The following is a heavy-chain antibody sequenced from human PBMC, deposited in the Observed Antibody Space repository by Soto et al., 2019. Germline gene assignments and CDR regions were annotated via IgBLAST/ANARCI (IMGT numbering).Heavy chain of an antibody. CDR3: ANPGYGSSAFVS. D-gene: IGHD2-2*01. CDR1: GFSFSTYT. CDR2: VSSAGGSI. V-gene: IGHV3-64D*08. J-gene: IGHJ4*02. Sequence: EVQLVESGGGLVQPGGSLRLSCSASGFSFSTYTLHWVRQAPGRGLESVAVVSSAGGSIHYAASVKGRFTISRDNSMSTLYLQLRSLKPDDTAVYYCANPGYGSSAFVSWGQGTRVTVSS.